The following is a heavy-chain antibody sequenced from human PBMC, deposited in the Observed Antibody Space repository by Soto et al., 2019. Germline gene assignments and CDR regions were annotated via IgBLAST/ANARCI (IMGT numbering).Heavy chain of an antibody. Sequence: QVQLVQSGAEVKKPGSSVKVSCKASGDTFSSYAITWVRQAPGQGLEWMGGIIPIFGTASYAQKFQGRVTITADESTSTAYMDLSSLRSEDTAVYYCASGDYGPGYYYYYGMDVWGQGTTVTVSS. CDR1: GDTFSSYA. CDR2: IIPIFGTA. V-gene: IGHV1-69*12. D-gene: IGHD4-17*01. J-gene: IGHJ6*02. CDR3: ASGDYGPGYYYYYGMDV.